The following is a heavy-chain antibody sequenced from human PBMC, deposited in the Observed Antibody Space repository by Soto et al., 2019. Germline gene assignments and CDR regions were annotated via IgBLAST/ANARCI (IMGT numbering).Heavy chain of an antibody. J-gene: IGHJ4*02. D-gene: IGHD4-4*01. Sequence: GGSLRLSCAASGFTFSSYAMSWVRQAPGKGLEWVSAISGSGGSTYYADSVKGRFTISRDNSKNTLYLQMNSLRAEDTAVYYCASRDVDYSNPPSTRQFDYWGQGTLVTVSS. CDR2: ISGSGGST. CDR1: GFTFSSYA. CDR3: ASRDVDYSNPPSTRQFDY. V-gene: IGHV3-23*01.